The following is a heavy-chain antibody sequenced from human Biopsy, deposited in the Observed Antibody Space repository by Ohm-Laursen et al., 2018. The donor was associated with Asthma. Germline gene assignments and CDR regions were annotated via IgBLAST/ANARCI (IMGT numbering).Heavy chain of an antibody. D-gene: IGHD5-24*01. CDR2: ISYDGSNK. CDR1: GFTFSTYA. Sequence: SLRLSCAASGFTFSTYAMHRARQAPGKGLEWVAVISYDGSNKYYADSVKGRFTISRDNSKNTLYLQMNSLRGDDTAVYYCARDMNRDGWYFDYWGQGTLVTVSS. J-gene: IGHJ4*02. V-gene: IGHV3-30-3*01. CDR3: ARDMNRDGWYFDY.